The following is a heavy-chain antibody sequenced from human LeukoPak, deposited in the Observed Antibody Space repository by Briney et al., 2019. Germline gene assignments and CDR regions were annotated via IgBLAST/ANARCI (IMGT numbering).Heavy chain of an antibody. CDR3: ARDSIDDCSSTSCYGWFDP. J-gene: IGHJ5*02. V-gene: IGHV4-34*01. D-gene: IGHD2-2*01. Sequence: KPSETLSLTCAVYGGSFNGYYWTWIRQPPGKGLEWIGEINHSGDTNYNPSLKSRVTISVDTSKNQSSLKLSSVTAADTAVYYCARDSIDDCSSTSCYGWFDPWGQGTLVAVSS. CDR2: INHSGDT. CDR1: GGSFNGYY.